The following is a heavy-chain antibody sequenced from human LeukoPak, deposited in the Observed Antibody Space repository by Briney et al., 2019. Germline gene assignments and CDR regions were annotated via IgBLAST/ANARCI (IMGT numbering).Heavy chain of an antibody. CDR1: GFTFSSYA. D-gene: IGHD2-21*02. Sequence: GGSLRLSCAASGFTFSSYAMHWVRQAPGKGLEWVAVISYDGSNKYYADSVKGRFTISRDNSKNTLYLQRNSLRAEDTAVYYCARGLDFWGQGTLVTVSS. CDR2: ISYDGSNK. CDR3: ARGLDF. V-gene: IGHV3-30-3*01. J-gene: IGHJ4*02.